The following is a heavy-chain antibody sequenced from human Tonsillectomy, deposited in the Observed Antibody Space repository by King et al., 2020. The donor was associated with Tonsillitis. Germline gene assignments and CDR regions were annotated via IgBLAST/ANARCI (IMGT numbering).Heavy chain of an antibody. D-gene: IGHD3-22*01. CDR1: GFTFSTFD. J-gene: IGHJ4*02. V-gene: IGHV3-30*18. CDR2: ISYDGSNK. CDR3: AKDLNDYYVSRGYLDY. Sequence: VQLVESGGGVVQPGRSLRLSCAATGFTFSTFDMHWVRQAPGKGLEWVAVISYDGSNKYYVDSVKGRFTISRDNSKNTLYLQMNSLRAEDTAVYFCAKDLNDYYVSRGYLDYWGQGTPVTVSS.